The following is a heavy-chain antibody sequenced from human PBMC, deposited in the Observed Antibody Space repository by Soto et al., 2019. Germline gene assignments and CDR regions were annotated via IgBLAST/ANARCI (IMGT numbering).Heavy chain of an antibody. Sequence: SETLSLTCAVSGGSISSGGYSWSWIRQPPGKGLEWIGYIYHSGSTYYNPSLKSRVTISVDRSKNQFSLKLSSVTAADTAVYYCARGARGYACDYWGQGTLVTVSS. CDR2: IYHSGST. D-gene: IGHD5-12*01. J-gene: IGHJ4*02. V-gene: IGHV4-30-2*01. CDR3: ARGARGYACDY. CDR1: GGSISSGGYS.